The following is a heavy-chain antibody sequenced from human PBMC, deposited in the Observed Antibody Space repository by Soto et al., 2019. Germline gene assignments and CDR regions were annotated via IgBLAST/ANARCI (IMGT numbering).Heavy chain of an antibody. J-gene: IGHJ4*02. CDR3: ARGRIAVAEYYFDY. CDR2: IIPIFGTA. D-gene: IGHD6-19*01. CDR1: GGTFSSYS. Sequence: GGSVKVSRKASGGTFSSYSISWVRQGLGQGLEWMGGIIPIFGTANYAQKSQGRVTITADESTSTAYMELSSLRSEDTAVYYCARGRIAVAEYYFDYWGQGTLVTVSS. V-gene: IGHV1-69*13.